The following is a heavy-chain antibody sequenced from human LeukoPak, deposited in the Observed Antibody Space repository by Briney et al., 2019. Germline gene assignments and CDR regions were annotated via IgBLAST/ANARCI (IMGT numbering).Heavy chain of an antibody. CDR3: ARSQHYYDSSGYLDY. D-gene: IGHD3-22*01. CDR2: INPKSGGT. CDR1: GYTFTGHY. V-gene: IGHV1-2*02. Sequence: GASVKVSCKASGYTFTGHYMHWVRQAPGQGLEWMGWINPKSGGTNYAQKFQGRVTMTRDTSISTAYMDMSSLRSEDTAVYYCARSQHYYDSSGYLDYWGQGTLVTVSS. J-gene: IGHJ4*02.